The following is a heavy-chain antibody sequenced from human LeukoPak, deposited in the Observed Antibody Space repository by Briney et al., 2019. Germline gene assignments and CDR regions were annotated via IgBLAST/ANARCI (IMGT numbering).Heavy chain of an antibody. D-gene: IGHD1-26*01. J-gene: IGHJ4*02. CDR2: ISGSGGST. CDR1: GFTFSSYA. V-gene: IGHV3-23*01. Sequence: QTGGSLRLSCAASGFTFSSYAMSWVRQAPGKGLEWVSAISGSGGSTYYADSVKGRFTISRDNAKSSLFLQMNSLRVEDAAVYYCARDKPRGSYYGSIFDSWGQGTLVTVSS. CDR3: ARDKPRGSYYGSIFDS.